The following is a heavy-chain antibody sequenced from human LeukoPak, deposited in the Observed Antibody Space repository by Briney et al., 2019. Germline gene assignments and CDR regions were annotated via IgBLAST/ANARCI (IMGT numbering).Heavy chain of an antibody. CDR1: GLTFSSYG. J-gene: IGHJ6*03. D-gene: IGHD2-15*01. CDR3: AKNGDRGAYCSGGTCYPYYYYYMDV. Sequence: GGTLRLSCAASGLTFSSYGMSWVRQAPGGGLEWVSAISTTGGTTYYADSVRGRFTISRDNSRNTLYLQMNSLRAEDTAIYYCAKNGDRGAYCSGGTCYPYYYYYMDVWGKGTTVTISS. CDR2: ISTTGGTT. V-gene: IGHV3-23*01.